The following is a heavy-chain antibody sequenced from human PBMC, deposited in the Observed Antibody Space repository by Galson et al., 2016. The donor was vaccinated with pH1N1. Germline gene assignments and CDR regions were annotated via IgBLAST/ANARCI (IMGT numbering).Heavy chain of an antibody. Sequence: SVKVSCKASGYTFTAYYIYWLRQAPGQGLEWMGWVDPKSGGTRLAQKFQGSVTMTSDTSTYTAFLEVRNLISDDTAMYYCARGRGPRGLDSWGQGTLVTVSS. CDR1: GYTFTAYY. V-gene: IGHV1-2*02. CDR3: ARGRGPRGLDS. CDR2: VDPKSGGT. J-gene: IGHJ4*02. D-gene: IGHD3-10*01.